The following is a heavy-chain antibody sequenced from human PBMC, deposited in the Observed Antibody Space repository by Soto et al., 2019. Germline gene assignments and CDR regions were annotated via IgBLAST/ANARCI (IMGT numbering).Heavy chain of an antibody. CDR3: ASIAAAGDYCYGMDV. D-gene: IGHD6-13*01. Sequence: ASVKVSCKVSGYTLTELSMHWVRQAPGKGLEWMGGFDPEDGETIYAQKFQCRVTMTEDTSTDTAYMKLSSLRSEDTAVYYCASIAAAGDYCYGMDVWGQGTTVTVSS. CDR1: GYTLTELS. CDR2: FDPEDGET. J-gene: IGHJ6*02. V-gene: IGHV1-24*01.